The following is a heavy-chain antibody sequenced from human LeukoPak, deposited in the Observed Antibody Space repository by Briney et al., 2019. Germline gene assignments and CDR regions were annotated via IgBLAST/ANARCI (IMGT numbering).Heavy chain of an antibody. V-gene: IGHV3-66*01. Sequence: GGSLRLSCAASGFTVSSNYMSWVSQAPGKGLEWVSVIYSGGSTYYADSVKGRFTISRDNSKNTLYLQMNSLRAEDTAVYYCEGYSGYPIRFDYWGQGTLVTVSS. CDR2: IYSGGST. J-gene: IGHJ4*02. CDR1: GFTVSSNY. CDR3: EGYSGYPIRFDY. D-gene: IGHD5-12*01.